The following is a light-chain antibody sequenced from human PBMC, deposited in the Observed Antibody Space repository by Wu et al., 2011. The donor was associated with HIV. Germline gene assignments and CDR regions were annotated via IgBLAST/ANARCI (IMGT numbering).Light chain of an antibody. V-gene: IGKV3-20*01. CDR2: GAS. CDR3: QQYGSSLYS. CDR1: QSVSSNY. Sequence: EIVLTQSPGTLSLSPGERATLSCRASQSVSSNYLAWYQQKPGQAPRLLIYGASNRATGNPDRFSGSGSGTDFTLTIRRLEPEDFAVYYCQQYGSSLYSFGQGTKLEIK. J-gene: IGKJ2*03.